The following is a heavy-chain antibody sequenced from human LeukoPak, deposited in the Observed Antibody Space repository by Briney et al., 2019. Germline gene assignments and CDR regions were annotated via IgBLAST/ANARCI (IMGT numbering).Heavy chain of an antibody. CDR2: VSSSGDNT. CDR3: AKDHYPAAVPNCFYGMDV. J-gene: IGHJ6*02. D-gene: IGHD6-13*01. CDR1: GFPFSSYA. V-gene: IGHV3-23*01. Sequence: GGSLRLSCAASGFPFSSYAVTWVRQAPGEGLEWVSTVSSSGDNTYYADSVKGRFNISRDNSKNTLFLQMHSLRAEDTAVYYCAKDHYPAAVPNCFYGMDVWGHGTTVTVSS.